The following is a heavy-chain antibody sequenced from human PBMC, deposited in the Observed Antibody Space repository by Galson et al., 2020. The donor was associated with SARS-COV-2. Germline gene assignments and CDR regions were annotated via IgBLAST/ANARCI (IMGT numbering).Heavy chain of an antibody. CDR1: GFTFSDSA. Sequence: GGSLRLSCAASGFTFSDSAVDWVRQASGKGLEWVGRIRNKANSDATAYAASLKGRFTLSRDDSKNTVYLQMDSLKTEDTAVYYCTSLTASYSDDWGQGTLVTVSS. V-gene: IGHV3-73*01. D-gene: IGHD2-21*02. J-gene: IGHJ4*02. CDR2: IRNKANSDAT. CDR3: TSLTASYSDD.